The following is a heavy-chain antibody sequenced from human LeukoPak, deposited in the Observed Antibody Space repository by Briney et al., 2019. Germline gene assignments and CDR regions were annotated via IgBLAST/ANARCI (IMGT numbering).Heavy chain of an antibody. D-gene: IGHD6-6*01. Sequence: GASVEVSCKASGYTFTGYYMHWVRQAPGQGLEWMGWINPNSGGTNYAQKFQGRVTMTRDTSISTAYMELSRLRSDDTAVYYCAREEAYSSSSGVDYWGQGTLVTVSS. CDR2: INPNSGGT. CDR3: AREEAYSSSSGVDY. V-gene: IGHV1-2*02. J-gene: IGHJ4*02. CDR1: GYTFTGYY.